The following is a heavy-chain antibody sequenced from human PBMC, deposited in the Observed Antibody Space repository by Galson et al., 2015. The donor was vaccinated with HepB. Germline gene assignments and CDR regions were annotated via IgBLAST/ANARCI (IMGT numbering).Heavy chain of an antibody. J-gene: IGHJ4*02. Sequence: CAASGFTFSDYYMSWIRQAPGKGLEWVSYISSSSYTNYADSVKGRFTISRDNAKNSLYLQMNSLRAEDTALYYCAKDSDSSSWYLINYFDYWGQGTLVTVSS. CDR2: ISSSSYT. CDR1: GFTFSDYY. CDR3: AKDSDSSSWYLINYFDY. D-gene: IGHD6-13*01. V-gene: IGHV3-11*05.